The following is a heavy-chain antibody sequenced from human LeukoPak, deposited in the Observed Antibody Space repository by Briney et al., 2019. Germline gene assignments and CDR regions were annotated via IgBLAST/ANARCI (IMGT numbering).Heavy chain of an antibody. V-gene: IGHV4-39*07. J-gene: IGHJ6*03. Sequence: SETLSLTCGVSGGSMTSSTNHWGWIRQPPGKGLEWIGSIYYSGSTYYNPSLKSRVSISVDTSKKQFSLRLSSVTAADTAAYYCARVDIGSGTYYRYYYYMDVWGRGTTVTVSS. D-gene: IGHD3-10*01. CDR1: GGSMTSSTNH. CDR3: ARVDIGSGTYYRYYYYMDV. CDR2: IYYSGST.